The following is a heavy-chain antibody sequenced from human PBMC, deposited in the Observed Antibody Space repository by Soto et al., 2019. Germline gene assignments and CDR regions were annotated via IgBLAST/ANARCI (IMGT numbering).Heavy chain of an antibody. CDR2: ISNDGSNK. V-gene: IGHV3-30*18. D-gene: IGHD3-3*01. J-gene: IGHJ4*02. CDR3: AKDRISLSIPIY. CDR1: GFTFSSYG. Sequence: GGSLRLSCAASGFTFSSYGMHWVRQAPGKGLEWVAVISNDGSNKYYADSVKGRFTISRDNSKNPLYLQMNSLRAEDTAVYYCAKDRISLSIPIYWGQGTLVTVSS.